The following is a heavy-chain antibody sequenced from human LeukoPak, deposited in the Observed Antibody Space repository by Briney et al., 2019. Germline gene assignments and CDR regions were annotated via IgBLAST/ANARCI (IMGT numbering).Heavy chain of an antibody. V-gene: IGHV4-4*07. D-gene: IGHD3/OR15-3a*01. Sequence: PSETLSLTCTVSGGSISSYYWSWIRQPAGKGLEWIGRIYTSGSTNYNPSLKSRVTMSVDTSKNQFSLKLSSVTAADTAVYYCVRGGDWLSGLYFDYWGQGTLVTDSS. J-gene: IGHJ4*02. CDR2: IYTSGST. CDR3: VRGGDWLSGLYFDY. CDR1: GGSISSYY.